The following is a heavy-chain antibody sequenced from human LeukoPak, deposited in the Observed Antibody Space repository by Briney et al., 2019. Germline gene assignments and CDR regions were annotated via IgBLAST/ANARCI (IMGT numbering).Heavy chain of an antibody. CDR2: IKNKADGGTT. Sequence: GGSLRFSCAASGFTFSNVWMTWVRQAPGKGLEWVGHIKNKADGGTTDYAAPVKGRFTISRDDSKNTMYLQMNSLKTEDTAVYYCSTDVPFTAGGAIVYWGQGTLVTVSS. CDR3: STDVPFTAGGAIVY. CDR1: GFTFSNVW. D-gene: IGHD3-16*02. V-gene: IGHV3-15*01. J-gene: IGHJ4*02.